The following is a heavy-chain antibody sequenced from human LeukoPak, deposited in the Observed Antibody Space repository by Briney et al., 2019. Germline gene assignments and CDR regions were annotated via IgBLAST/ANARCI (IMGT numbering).Heavy chain of an antibody. J-gene: IGHJ4*02. CDR2: IYRSGST. V-gene: IGHV4-38-2*02. CDR3: ASHTVTTNAPDY. D-gene: IGHD4-17*01. CDR1: GYSISSGYY. Sequence: SETLSLTCTVSGYSISSGYYWGWIRQPPGKGLEWIGCIYRSGSTYYNPSLKSRVTISVDTSKNQFSLKLSSVTAADTAVYYCASHTVTTNAPDYWGQGTLVTVSS.